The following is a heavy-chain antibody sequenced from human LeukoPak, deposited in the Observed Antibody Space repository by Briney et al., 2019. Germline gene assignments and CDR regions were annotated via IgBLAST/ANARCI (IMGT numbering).Heavy chain of an antibody. V-gene: IGHV3-23*01. J-gene: IGHJ4*02. CDR1: GFAFNIYA. CDR3: AKTLHDDILTAFDY. Sequence: GGSLRLSCAASGFAFNIYAMNWVRQVPGKGLEWVSAISDRGADTYYADSVKGRFTISRDNSKTTMYLQMNSLRGEDTAVYYCAKTLHDDILTAFDYWGQGILVTVSS. CDR2: ISDRGADT. D-gene: IGHD3-9*01.